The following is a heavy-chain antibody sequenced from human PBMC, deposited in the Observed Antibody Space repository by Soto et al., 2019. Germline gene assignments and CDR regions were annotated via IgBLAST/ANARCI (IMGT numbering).Heavy chain of an antibody. Sequence: QLQLQESGPGLVKPSETLSLTCTVSGGSISSGGYYWGWIRQPPGRGLECIVYLHYSGSTYYNPSLKSRVTISVDTSKNQISLNLNSVTASDTAVYFCERRGLAVGGSLDYWGQGILVTVSS. V-gene: IGHV4-39*01. D-gene: IGHD6-19*01. CDR2: LHYSGST. CDR1: GGSISSGGYY. CDR3: ERRGLAVGGSLDY. J-gene: IGHJ4*02.